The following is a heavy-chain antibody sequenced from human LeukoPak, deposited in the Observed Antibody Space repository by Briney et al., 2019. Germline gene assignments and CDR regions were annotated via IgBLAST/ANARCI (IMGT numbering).Heavy chain of an antibody. CDR1: GGSISSYY. J-gene: IGHJ4*02. D-gene: IGHD3-22*01. V-gene: IGHV4-59*01. Sequence: PSETLSLTCTVSGGSISSYYWSWIRQPPGKGLEWIGYIYYSVTTNYNPSLKSRVTISVDTSKNQFSLKLSSVTAADTAVYYCASGYYYVDYWGQGTLVTVSS. CDR3: ASGYYYVDY. CDR2: IYYSVTT.